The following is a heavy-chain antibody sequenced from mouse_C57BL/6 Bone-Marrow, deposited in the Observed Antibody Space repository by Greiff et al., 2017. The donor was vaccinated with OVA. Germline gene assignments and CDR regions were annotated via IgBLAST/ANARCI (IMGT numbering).Heavy chain of an antibody. D-gene: IGHD3-3*01. CDR1: GYSITSGYY. Sequence: EVQVVESGPGLVKPSQSLSLTCSVTGYSITSGYYWNWIRQFPGNRLEWMGYISYDGSNNYNPSLKNRISITRDTSKNQFFLKLNSVTTEDTATYYCARVGWDYFDYWGQGTTLTVSS. CDR2: ISYDGSN. V-gene: IGHV3-6*01. J-gene: IGHJ2*01. CDR3: ARVGWDYFDY.